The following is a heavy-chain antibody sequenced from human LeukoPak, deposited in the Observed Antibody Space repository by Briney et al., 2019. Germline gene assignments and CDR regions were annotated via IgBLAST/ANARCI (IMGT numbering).Heavy chain of an antibody. CDR3: ARHRYSRSFSFDY. Sequence: PPETLSLTCTDPGGSISKYYWSWVRQRPRKGLERIGYIYYSGSTNYNPSLRSRVNISVDASKGQFSLNLRFVTAADTAVYYCARHRYSRSFSFDYWGQGTLVTVSS. CDR2: IYYSGST. CDR1: GGSISKYY. D-gene: IGHD1-26*01. V-gene: IGHV4-59*08. J-gene: IGHJ4*02.